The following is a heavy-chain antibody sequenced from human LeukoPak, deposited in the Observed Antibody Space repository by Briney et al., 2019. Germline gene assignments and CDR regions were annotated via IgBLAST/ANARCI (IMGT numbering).Heavy chain of an antibody. V-gene: IGHV3-30*18. CDR2: ISYDGSNK. D-gene: IGHD2-2*01. Sequence: GRSLRLSCAASGFTFSSYGMHWVRQAPGKGLEWVAVISYDGSNKYYADSVKGRFTISRDNSENTLYLQMNSLRAEDTAVYYCAKDRAVGVPAARPVEWGQGTLVTVSS. CDR3: AKDRAVGVPAARPVE. J-gene: IGHJ4*02. CDR1: GFTFSSYG.